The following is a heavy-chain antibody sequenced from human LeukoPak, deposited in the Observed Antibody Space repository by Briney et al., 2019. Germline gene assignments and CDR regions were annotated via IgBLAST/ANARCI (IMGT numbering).Heavy chain of an antibody. CDR2: IYYSGST. CDR3: ASWGYCSSTSCPPDGYYYYYMDV. D-gene: IGHD2-2*01. CDR1: GGSISSYY. V-gene: IGHV4-59*01. J-gene: IGHJ6*03. Sequence: SETLSLTCTVSGGSISSYYWSWIRQPPGKGLEWIGYIYYSGSTNYNPSLKSRVTISVDTSKNQFSLKLSSVTAADTAVYYCASWGYCSSTSCPPDGYYYYYMDVWGKGTTVTVSS.